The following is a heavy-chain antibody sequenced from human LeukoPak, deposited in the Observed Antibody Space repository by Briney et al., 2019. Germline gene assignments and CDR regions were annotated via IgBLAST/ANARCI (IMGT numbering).Heavy chain of an antibody. CDR3: ARTLYAGAPYYFDY. CDR1: GYRLTNYW. J-gene: IGHJ4*02. CDR2: IYPGDSDT. D-gene: IGHD2/OR15-2a*01. V-gene: IGHV5-51*01. Sequence: GESLKISCKGSGYRLTNYWIGWVRQMPGKGLEWMGIIYPGDSDTRYSPSFQGQVTISVDKSISTAYLQWSSLKASDTATYYCARTLYAGAPYYFDYWGQGTLVTVSS.